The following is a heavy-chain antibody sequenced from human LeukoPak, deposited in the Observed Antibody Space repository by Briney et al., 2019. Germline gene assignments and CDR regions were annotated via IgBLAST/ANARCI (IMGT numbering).Heavy chain of an antibody. Sequence: RGSLRLSCEASGFTFSSYEMNWVCQAPGKGLEWVSYISSSGKTIYYADSTKGRFTVSRDNAKNSLYLQMNSLRAEDTAVYYCATTSIAAAVPGCFDYWGQGTLVTVFS. CDR2: ISSSGKTI. D-gene: IGHD6-13*01. CDR3: ATTSIAAAVPGCFDY. J-gene: IGHJ4*02. CDR1: GFTFSSYE. V-gene: IGHV3-48*03.